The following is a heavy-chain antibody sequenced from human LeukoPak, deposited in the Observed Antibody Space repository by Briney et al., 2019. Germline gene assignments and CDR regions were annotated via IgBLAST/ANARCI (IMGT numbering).Heavy chain of an antibody. D-gene: IGHD3-10*01. CDR3: AKDYQRAYYYGSAFDY. Sequence: GGSLRLSCAASGFTFSSYGMHWVHQGPGKGLEWVAFIRYDGSNKYYADSVKGRFTISRDNSKNTLYLQMNSLRAEDTAIYYCAKDYQRAYYYGSAFDYWGQGTLVTVSS. CDR2: IRYDGSNK. J-gene: IGHJ4*02. CDR1: GFTFSSYG. V-gene: IGHV3-30*02.